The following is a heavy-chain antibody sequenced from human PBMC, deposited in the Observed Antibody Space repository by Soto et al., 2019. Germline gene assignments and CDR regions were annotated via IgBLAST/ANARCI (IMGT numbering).Heavy chain of an antibody. D-gene: IGHD6-13*01. Sequence: GQSLKIADKVSGCSFTRYWIGWVRQMPGKGLEWMGRIDPSDSYTNYSPSFQGHVTISADKSISTAYLQWSSLKASDTAMYYCARHTAAAGNDWGQGTLVTVSS. CDR3: ARHTAAAGND. V-gene: IGHV5-10-1*01. CDR2: IDPSDSYT. CDR1: GCSFTRYW. J-gene: IGHJ4*02.